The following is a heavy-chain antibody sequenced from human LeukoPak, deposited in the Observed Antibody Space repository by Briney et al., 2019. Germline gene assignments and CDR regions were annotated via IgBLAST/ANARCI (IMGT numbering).Heavy chain of an antibody. D-gene: IGHD2-15*01. CDR1: GGSISSGDYY. Sequence: PSQTLSLTCTVSGGSISSGDYYWSWIRQPPGLGLEWIGYINYSGRSSYNPSLMSRVTMSVDTSKNQFSLKLSSVTAADTALYYCARAPVGFCSGGTCKRYFDYWGQGTLVTVSS. CDR3: ARAPVGFCSGGTCKRYFDY. J-gene: IGHJ4*02. V-gene: IGHV4-30-4*01. CDR2: INYSGRS.